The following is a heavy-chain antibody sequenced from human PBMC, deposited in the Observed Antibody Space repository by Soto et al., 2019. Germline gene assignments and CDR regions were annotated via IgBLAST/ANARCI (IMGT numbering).Heavy chain of an antibody. CDR1: GDTFDIYG. D-gene: IGHD3-22*01. Sequence: QVQLVQSGAEVKKPGSSVKVSCKASGDTFDIYGFNWVRQAPGQGLEWMGTIIPIFGTADYAQKFEGRVSITADKSTSTAYMELASLTSEDSAIYYWARGGIHFYDDSGHASDYWGQGTLITVSS. CDR3: ARGGIHFYDDSGHASDY. V-gene: IGHV1-69*06. J-gene: IGHJ4*01. CDR2: IIPIFGTA.